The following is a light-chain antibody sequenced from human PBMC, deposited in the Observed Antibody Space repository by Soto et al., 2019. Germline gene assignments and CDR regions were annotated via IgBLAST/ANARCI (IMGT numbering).Light chain of an antibody. CDR1: QSVLFSSNNKNY. CDR2: WAS. V-gene: IGKV4-1*01. Sequence: DIVMTQSTDSLTVSLGERATIDCKSSQSVLFSSNNKNYLAWYQQQPGHPPKLLIYWASTRESGVPDRFSGSGSGTDFTLIISSLQAEDVAVYYCQQFYSPPFTFGGGTKVEIK. J-gene: IGKJ4*01. CDR3: QQFYSPPFT.